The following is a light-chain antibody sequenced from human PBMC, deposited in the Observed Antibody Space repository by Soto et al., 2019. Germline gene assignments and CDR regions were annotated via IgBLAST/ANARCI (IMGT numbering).Light chain of an antibody. CDR1: SSDVGTFNL. CDR3: CSYAGSSVYV. CDR2: EVI. Sequence: QSALTQVASVSGSPGQSITISCTGTSSDVGTFNLVSWYQQHPGKAPRLMIYEVIKRPSGVSNRFSGSKSGNTASLTISGLQAEDEAEYSCCSYAGSSVYVFGTGTQLTVL. J-gene: IGLJ6*01. V-gene: IGLV2-23*02.